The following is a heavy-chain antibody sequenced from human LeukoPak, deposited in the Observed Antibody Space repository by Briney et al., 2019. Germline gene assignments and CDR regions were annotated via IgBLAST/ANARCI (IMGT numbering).Heavy chain of an antibody. D-gene: IGHD3-10*01. J-gene: IGHJ4*02. Sequence: GGSLRLSCAASGFTLRSYAMSWVRQAPGKGLEWVSAISGSGGSTYYADSVKGRFTISRDNSKHTLYLQMNSLRAEDTAIYYCAKDVAGVRGVRGGFDYWGQGTLVTVSS. CDR1: GFTLRSYA. CDR2: ISGSGGST. CDR3: AKDVAGVRGVRGGFDY. V-gene: IGHV3-23*01.